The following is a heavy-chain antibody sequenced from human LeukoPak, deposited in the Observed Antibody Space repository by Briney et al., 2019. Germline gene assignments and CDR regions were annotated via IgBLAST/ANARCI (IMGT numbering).Heavy chain of an antibody. CDR2: IRSKANSYAT. Sequence: GGSLRLSCAASGFTFSGSAMHWVRQASGKGLEWVGRIRSKANSYATAYAASVKGRFTISRDGSKDTAYLQTNSLKTEDTAVYYCTSGSGSYYYSDAFDIWGQGTMVTVSS. CDR3: TSGSGSYYYSDAFDI. V-gene: IGHV3-73*01. D-gene: IGHD1-26*01. J-gene: IGHJ3*02. CDR1: GFTFSGSA.